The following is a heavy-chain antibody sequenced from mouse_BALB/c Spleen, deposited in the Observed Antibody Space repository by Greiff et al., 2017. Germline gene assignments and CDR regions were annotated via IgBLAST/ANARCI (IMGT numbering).Heavy chain of an antibody. CDR3: ARESYYGSSWFAY. V-gene: IGHV2-6-7*01. CDR2: IWGDGST. D-gene: IGHD1-1*01. CDR1: GFSLTGYG. J-gene: IGHJ3*01. Sequence: QVQLKQSGPGLVAPSQSLSITCTVSGFSLTGYGVNWVRQPPGKGLEWLGMIWGDGSTDYNSALKSRLSISKDNSKSQVFLKMNSLQTDDTARYYCARESYYGSSWFAYWGQGTLVTVSA.